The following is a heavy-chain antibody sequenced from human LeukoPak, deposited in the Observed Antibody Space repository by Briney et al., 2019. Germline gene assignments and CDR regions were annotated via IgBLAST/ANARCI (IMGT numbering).Heavy chain of an antibody. J-gene: IGHJ4*02. V-gene: IGHV3-30*02. CDR1: GFTFSSYG. Sequence: PGGSLRLSCAASGFTFSSYGMLWVRQAPGKGLEWVAFIRYDGSNKYYADSVKGRFTISRDNSKNTLYLQMNSLRAEDTAVYYCAKDQVDTAMALPSVWGQGTLVTVSS. CDR2: IRYDGSNK. CDR3: AKDQVDTAMALPSV. D-gene: IGHD5-18*01.